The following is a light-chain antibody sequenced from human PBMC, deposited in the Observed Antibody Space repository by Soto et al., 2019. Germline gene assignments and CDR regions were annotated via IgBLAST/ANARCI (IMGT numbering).Light chain of an antibody. V-gene: IGKV3-20*01. J-gene: IGKJ4*01. CDR3: HQYGDIPLT. CDR1: QPVTSNY. Sequence: EIVLAQSPGTLSLSPGERATLSCRASQPVTSNYLAWYQQKPGQSPRLLIYAASSRATGIPDRFSGSESGTDFTLTISRLEPEDSAVYFCHQYGDIPLTFGGGTKVEIK. CDR2: AAS.